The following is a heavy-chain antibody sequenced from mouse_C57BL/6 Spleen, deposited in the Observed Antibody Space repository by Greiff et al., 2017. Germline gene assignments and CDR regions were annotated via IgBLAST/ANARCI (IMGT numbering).Heavy chain of an antibody. J-gene: IGHJ3*01. V-gene: IGHV1-50*01. CDR2: IDPSDSYT. CDR3: ARRGWDGAY. Sequence: VKVVESGAELVKPGASVKLSCKASGYTFTSYWMQWVKQRPGQGLEWIGEIDPSDSYTNYNQKFKGKATLTVDTSSSTAYMQLSSLTSEDSAVYYCARRGWDGAYWGQGTLVTVSA. CDR1: GYTFTSYW. D-gene: IGHD4-1*01.